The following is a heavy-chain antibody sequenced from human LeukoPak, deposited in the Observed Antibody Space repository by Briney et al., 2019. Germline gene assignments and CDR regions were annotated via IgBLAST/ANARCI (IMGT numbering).Heavy chain of an antibody. V-gene: IGHV4-34*01. CDR3: ARGLPRYSSAWYVDY. D-gene: IGHD6-19*01. CDR2: INHSGST. Sequence: SETLSLTCAVYGGSFSGYYWSWIRQPPGKGLEWIGEINHSGSTNYNPSLKSRVTISVDTSKNQFSLKLSSVTAADTAVYYCARGLPRYSSAWYVDYWGQGTLVTVSS. J-gene: IGHJ4*02. CDR1: GGSFSGYY.